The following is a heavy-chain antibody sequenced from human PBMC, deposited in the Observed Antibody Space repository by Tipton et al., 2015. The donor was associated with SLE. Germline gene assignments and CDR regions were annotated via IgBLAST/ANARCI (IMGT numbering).Heavy chain of an antibody. V-gene: IGHV4-34*01. CDR3: ARSPLVGGMDV. Sequence: TLSLTCAVYGGSFSGYYWSWIRQPPGKGLEWIGEINHSGSTNYNPSLKSRVTISVDTSKNQFSLKLSSVTAADTAVYYCARSPLVGGMDVWGQGTTVTVSS. CDR1: GGSFSGYY. D-gene: IGHD6-13*01. CDR2: INHSGST. J-gene: IGHJ6*02.